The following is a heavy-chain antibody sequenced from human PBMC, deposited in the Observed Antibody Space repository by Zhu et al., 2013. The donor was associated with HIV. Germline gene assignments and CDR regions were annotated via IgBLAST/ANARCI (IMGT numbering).Heavy chain of an antibody. CDR1: GGTFSSYT. V-gene: IGHV1-69*08. CDR2: IIPILGIA. J-gene: IGHJ4*02. CDR3: ARDGSDSSSWYYFDY. Sequence: QVQLVQSGAEVKKPGSSVKVSCKASGGTFSSYTISWVRQAPGQGLEWMGRIIPILGIANYAQKFQGRVTITADKSTSTAYMELSSLRSEDTAVYYCARDGSDSSSWYYFDYWGQGTLVTVSS. D-gene: IGHD6-13*01.